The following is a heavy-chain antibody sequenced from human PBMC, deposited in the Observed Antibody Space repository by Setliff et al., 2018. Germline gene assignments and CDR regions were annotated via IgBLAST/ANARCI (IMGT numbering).Heavy chain of an antibody. V-gene: IGHV4-39*07. Sequence: SETLSLTCTVSGGSVSSASHYWGWIRQAPGKGMEWIGSAYYSGYTYYKPSLQSRVTMSVDTSKNQFSLKLTSVTAADTAVYYCARVDFTMIQGVIGHWGQGTLVTVSS. CDR1: GGSVSSASHY. CDR3: ARVDFTMIQGVIGH. D-gene: IGHD3-10*01. CDR2: AYYSGYT. J-gene: IGHJ1*01.